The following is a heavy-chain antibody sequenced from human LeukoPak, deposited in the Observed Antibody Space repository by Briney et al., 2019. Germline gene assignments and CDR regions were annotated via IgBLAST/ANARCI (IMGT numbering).Heavy chain of an antibody. CDR2: ISGSGGST. V-gene: IGHV3-23*01. D-gene: IGHD2-2*01. CDR3: AKSDSLMPRYYYGMDV. CDR1: GFTFSSYG. J-gene: IGHJ6*02. Sequence: PGGSLRLSCAASGFTFSSYGMHWVRQAPGKGLEWVSAISGSGGSTYYADSVKGRFTISRDNSKNTLYLQMNSLRAEDTAVYYCAKSDSLMPRYYYGMDVWGQGTTVTVSS.